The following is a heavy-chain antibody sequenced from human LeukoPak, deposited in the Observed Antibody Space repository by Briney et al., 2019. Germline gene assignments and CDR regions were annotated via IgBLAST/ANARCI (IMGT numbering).Heavy chain of an antibody. V-gene: IGHV1-2*06. CDR2: INPNSGGT. CDR1: GYTFTGYY. CDR3: ARVAAGSSWYSADDY. J-gene: IGHJ4*02. Sequence: ASVKVSCKASGYTFTGYYMHWVRQAPGQGLEWMGRINPNSGGTNYAQKFQGRVTMTRDTSISTAYMELSRLRSDDTAVYYCARVAAGSSWYSADDYWGQGTLVTVSS. D-gene: IGHD6-13*01.